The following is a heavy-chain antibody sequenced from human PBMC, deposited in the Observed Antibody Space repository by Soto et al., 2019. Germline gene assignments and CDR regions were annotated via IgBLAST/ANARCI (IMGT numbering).Heavy chain of an antibody. J-gene: IGHJ3*02. Sequence: QVQLQESGPGLVKPSETLSLTCTVSGGFLSRSYWSWIRQSPGKGLEWLGYIYESGSTSYNPSLKSRVAVSIDMSKNHFSLTLRSVTAADTAVYYCVRHLPVPMAVGSFDIWGRGTLITVSS. CDR1: GGFLSRSY. CDR2: IYESGST. CDR3: VRHLPVPMAVGSFDI. D-gene: IGHD2-8*01. V-gene: IGHV4-59*08.